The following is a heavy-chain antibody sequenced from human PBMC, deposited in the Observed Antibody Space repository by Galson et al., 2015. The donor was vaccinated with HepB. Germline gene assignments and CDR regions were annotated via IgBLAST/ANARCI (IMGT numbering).Heavy chain of an antibody. CDR1: GGPLSIYY. CDR2: ISHRGIT. J-gene: IGHJ5*02. V-gene: IGHV4-34*01. CDR3: ARGSSPANWFDP. D-gene: IGHD2-2*01. Sequence: ETLSLTCAVSGGPLSIYYWAWIRQSPGKGLEWIGEISHRGITNYNPSLKSRVTISLDTSNNQVSLKMTSMTAADTAVYYCARGSSPANWFDPWGQGALVIVSS.